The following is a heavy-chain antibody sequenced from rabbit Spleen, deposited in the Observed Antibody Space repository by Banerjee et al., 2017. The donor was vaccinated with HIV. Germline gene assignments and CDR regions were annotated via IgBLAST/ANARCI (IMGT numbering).Heavy chain of an antibody. V-gene: IGHV1S45*01. CDR2: INIVPGKS. J-gene: IGHJ4*01. CDR3: ARDLVAVIGWNFNL. Sequence: EQLKESGGGLVKPEGSLTLTCKASGVSFSDTDVMSWVRQAPGKGLEWIACINIVPGKSVYASWEKGRFIMSRTSSTTVTLQMSSLTAADPATYFCARDLVAVIGWNFNLWGPGTLVTVS. D-gene: IGHD1-1*01. CDR1: GVSFSDTDV.